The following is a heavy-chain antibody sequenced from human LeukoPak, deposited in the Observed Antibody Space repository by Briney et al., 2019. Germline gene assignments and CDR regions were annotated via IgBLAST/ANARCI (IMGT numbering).Heavy chain of an antibody. CDR2: INPNSGGT. V-gene: IGHV1-2*02. CDR1: GYTFTGYY. Sequence: ASVKVSCKASGYTFTGYYMHWVRQAPGQGLEWMGWINPNSGGTNYAQKFQGRVTMTRDTSISTAYMELSRLRTDDTAVYYCARDWGLLGDAGYWGQGTLVTVSS. D-gene: IGHD3-16*01. CDR3: ARDWGLLGDAGY. J-gene: IGHJ4*02.